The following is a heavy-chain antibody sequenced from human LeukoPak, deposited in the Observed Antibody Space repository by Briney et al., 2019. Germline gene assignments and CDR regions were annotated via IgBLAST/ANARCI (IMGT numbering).Heavy chain of an antibody. CDR1: GGSISSYY. V-gene: IGHV4-34*01. CDR2: INHSGST. CDR3: ARHGARAAAYY. D-gene: IGHD6-13*01. Sequence: SETLSLTCTVSGGSISSYYWSWIRQPPGKGLEWIGEINHSGSTNYNPSLKSRVTISVDTSKNQFSLKLSSVTAADTAVYYCARHGARAAAYYWGQGTLVTVSS. J-gene: IGHJ4*02.